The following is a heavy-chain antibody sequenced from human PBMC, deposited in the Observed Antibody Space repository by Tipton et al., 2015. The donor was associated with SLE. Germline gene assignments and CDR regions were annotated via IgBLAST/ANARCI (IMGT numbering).Heavy chain of an antibody. Sequence: TLFLTCAVYGGSFSGYYWNWIRQPPGKGLEWIGEINHSGSTNYNPSLKSRVTISVDTSKNQFSLKLSSVTAADTAVYYCARGQGGWDFDYWGQGTLVTVSS. J-gene: IGHJ4*02. CDR3: ARGQGGWDFDY. CDR1: GGSFSGYY. V-gene: IGHV4-34*01. D-gene: IGHD1-26*01. CDR2: INHSGST.